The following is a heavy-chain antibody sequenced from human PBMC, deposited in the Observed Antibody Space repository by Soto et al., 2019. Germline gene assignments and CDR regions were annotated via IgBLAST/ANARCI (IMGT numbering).Heavy chain of an antibody. CDR1: GGSISSYY. J-gene: IGHJ5*02. V-gene: IGHV4-59*01. Sequence: PSETLSLTCTVSGGSISSYYWSWIRQPPGKGLEWIGYIYYSGSTNYNPSLKSRVTISVDTSKNQFSLKLSSVTAADTAVYYCARDIFGSPFDPWGQGTLVTVSS. CDR3: ARDIFGSPFDP. CDR2: IYYSGST. D-gene: IGHD3-16*01.